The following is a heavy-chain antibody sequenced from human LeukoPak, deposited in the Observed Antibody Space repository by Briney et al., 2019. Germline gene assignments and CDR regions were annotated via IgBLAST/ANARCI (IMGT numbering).Heavy chain of an antibody. CDR2: INPSGSDK. Sequence: PGGSLRLSCAASGFTFSTYWMSWVRQAPGKGLEWVANINPSGSDKYYVASVRGRFTISRDNAENSLYLQGNSLRAEDTAVYYCTRDNNNLFDYWGEGTLVTVSS. CDR3: TRDNNNLFDY. J-gene: IGHJ4*02. V-gene: IGHV3-7*01. D-gene: IGHD1/OR15-1a*01. CDR1: GFTFSTYW.